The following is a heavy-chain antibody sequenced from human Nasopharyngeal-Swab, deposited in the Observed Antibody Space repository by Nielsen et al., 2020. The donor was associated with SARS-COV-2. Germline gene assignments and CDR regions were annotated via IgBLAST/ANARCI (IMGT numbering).Heavy chain of an antibody. CDR1: GGSFSGYY. CDR2: INHSGST. J-gene: IGHJ3*02. CDR3: GAGAGVGAFDI. D-gene: IGHD6-13*01. V-gene: IGHV4-34*01. Sequence: SETLSLTCAVYGGSFSGYYWSWIRQLPGKGLEWIGEINHSGSTNYNPSLKSRVTISVDTSKNQFSLKLSSVTAADTAVYYCGAGAGVGAFDIWGQGTMVTVSS.